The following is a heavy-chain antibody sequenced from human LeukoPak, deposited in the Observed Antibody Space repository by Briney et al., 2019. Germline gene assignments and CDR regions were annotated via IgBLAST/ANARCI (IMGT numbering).Heavy chain of an antibody. CDR1: GGSISSGGYY. CDR2: IYYSGST. V-gene: IGHV4-31*03. D-gene: IGHD3-22*01. Sequence: SETLSLTCTVSGGSISSGGYYWSWIRQHPGKGLEWIGYIYYSGSTYYNPSLKSRVTISVDTSKNQFSLKLSSVTAADTAVYYCQRGGDRSGYYYYFDYWGQGTLVTVSS. J-gene: IGHJ4*02. CDR3: QRGGDRSGYYYYFDY.